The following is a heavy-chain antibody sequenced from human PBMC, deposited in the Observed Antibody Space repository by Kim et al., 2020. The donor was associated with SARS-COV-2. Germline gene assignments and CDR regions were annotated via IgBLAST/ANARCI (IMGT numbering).Heavy chain of an antibody. CDR3: ARHEDNSGHYYFMDV. CDR1: GGSISPYQ. D-gene: IGHD1-1*01. J-gene: IGHJ6*03. V-gene: IGHV4-59*08. CDR2: LFDNGNT. Sequence: SETLSLTCSVSGGSISPYQWSWIRQPPGKGLEWIGYLFDNGNTNYNPSLQSRVTISVDTSRNRLSLKLTSLSAADTGVYYCARHEDNSGHYYFMDVWGEG.